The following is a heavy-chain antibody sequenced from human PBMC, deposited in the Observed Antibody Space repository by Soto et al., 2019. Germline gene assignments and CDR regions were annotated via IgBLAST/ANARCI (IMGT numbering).Heavy chain of an antibody. CDR2: IYYSGST. CDR3: GRQPGHCGSTTCCGYYSVDV. V-gene: IGHV4-39*01. J-gene: IGHJ6*02. CDR1: GGSISSSSYS. D-gene: IGHD2-2*01. Sequence: QLQLQESGPRLVKPSETLSLTCSVSGGSISSSSYSWGWIRQPPGKGLEWIGTIYYSGSTHYNPSLEGRVAISADTPNNQLSLRLSAVTAADTAVYYCGRQPGHCGSTTCCGYYSVDVWGQGTTVTVS.